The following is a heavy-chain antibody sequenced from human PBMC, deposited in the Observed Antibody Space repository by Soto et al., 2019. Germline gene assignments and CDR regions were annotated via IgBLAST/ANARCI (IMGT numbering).Heavy chain of an antibody. CDR2: IYYSGTT. Sequence: SSETLSLTCTVSGASISSSDYYWGWVRQTPEKGLDWIGNIYYSGTTYYNPSLKSRVTIAVDPSKNRLSLQLNSLTGAETAVYYCARFLVTASRKLDFDYWGQGTLVTVS. CDR1: GASISSSDYY. D-gene: IGHD2-21*02. J-gene: IGHJ4*02. V-gene: IGHV4-39*01. CDR3: ARFLVTASRKLDFDY.